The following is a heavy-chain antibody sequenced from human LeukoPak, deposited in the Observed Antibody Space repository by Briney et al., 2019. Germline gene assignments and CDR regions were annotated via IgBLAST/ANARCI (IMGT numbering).Heavy chain of an antibody. V-gene: IGHV4-34*01. CDR2: INHSGST. CDR3: ARGDGDCSSTSCYFDY. Sequence: SETLSLTCAVYGGSFSGYYWSWIRLPPGKGLEWIGEINHSGSTNYNPSLKSRVTISVDTSKNQFSLKLGSVTAADTAVYYCARGDGDCSSTSCYFDYWGQGTLVTVSS. J-gene: IGHJ4*02. D-gene: IGHD2-2*01. CDR1: GGSFSGYY.